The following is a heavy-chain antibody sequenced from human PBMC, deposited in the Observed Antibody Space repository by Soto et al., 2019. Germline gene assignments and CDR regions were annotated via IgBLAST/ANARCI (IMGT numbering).Heavy chain of an antibody. V-gene: IGHV3-30*18. Sequence: GGSLRLSCAASGFTFSSYGMHWVRQAPGKGLEWVAVISYDGSNKYYADSVKGRFTISRDNSKNTLYLQMNSLRAEDTAVYYCAKMAEYYGSGSPWGRPLGWFDPWGQGTLVTVSS. J-gene: IGHJ5*02. CDR2: ISYDGSNK. CDR3: AKMAEYYGSGSPWGRPLGWFDP. D-gene: IGHD3-10*01. CDR1: GFTFSSYG.